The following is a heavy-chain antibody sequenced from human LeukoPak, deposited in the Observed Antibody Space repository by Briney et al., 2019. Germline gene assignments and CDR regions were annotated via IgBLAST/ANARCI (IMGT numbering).Heavy chain of an antibody. D-gene: IGHD2-2*01. CDR2: IDPSGGST. CDR1: GYTFTSYY. J-gene: IGHJ4*02. V-gene: IGHV1-46*01. Sequence: ASVKVSCKASGYTFTSYYMHWVRQAPGQGLEWMGIIDPSGGSTRYPQKFQGRVTMTGDTSTSTVYMELSSLRFEDTAVYYCARGSTYSSSISCPMINCDYWGRGTLVTVSS. CDR3: ARGSTYSSSISCPMINCDY.